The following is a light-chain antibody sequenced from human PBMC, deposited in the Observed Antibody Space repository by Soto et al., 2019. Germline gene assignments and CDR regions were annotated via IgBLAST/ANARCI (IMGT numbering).Light chain of an antibody. CDR1: QVIIRY. J-gene: IGKJ2*01. V-gene: IGKV1-39*01. Sequence: DIQMTQSPSSLSASVGDRVTITCRSSQVIIRYVSWYQQRPGQAPKLLVIGSSTLRNGVPSRFSASGSGTDFALSISNLQPEDLASYYCQQTHSVPYTFGQGTRLEI. CDR3: QQTHSVPYT. CDR2: GSS.